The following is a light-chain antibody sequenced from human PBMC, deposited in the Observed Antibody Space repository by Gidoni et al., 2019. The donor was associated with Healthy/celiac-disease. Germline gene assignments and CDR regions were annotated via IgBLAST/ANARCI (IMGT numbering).Light chain of an antibody. J-gene: IGKJ4*01. CDR2: AAS. V-gene: IGKV1-8*01. Sequence: AIRITQSPSSFSASTGDRVTITCRASQGISSYLAWYQQKPGKAPKLLIYAASTLQSGVPSRFSGSGSGTEFTLTISCLQSEDFATYYCQQYYSYPRTFGGGTKVEIK. CDR3: QQYYSYPRT. CDR1: QGISSY.